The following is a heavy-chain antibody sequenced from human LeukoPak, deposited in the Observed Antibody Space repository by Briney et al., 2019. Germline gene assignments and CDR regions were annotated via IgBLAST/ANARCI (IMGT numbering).Heavy chain of an antibody. V-gene: IGHV3-23*01. CDR1: RFTFSSSA. CDR2: ISGSGGRT. J-gene: IGHJ6*02. CDR3: AKEVYCGRDCYNPGYGVDV. Sequence: PGGSLRLSCAASRFTFSSSAMSWVRQAPGKGLEWVAAISGSGGRTYYADSVKGRFTISRDNSKNTLSLQMNSLRDEDTATYYCAKEVYCGRDCYNPGYGVDVWGQGTTVTVSS. D-gene: IGHD2-21*02.